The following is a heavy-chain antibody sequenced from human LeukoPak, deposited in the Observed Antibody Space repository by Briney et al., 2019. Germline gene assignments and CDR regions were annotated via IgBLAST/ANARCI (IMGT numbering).Heavy chain of an antibody. V-gene: IGHV4-34*01. D-gene: IGHD3-22*01. J-gene: IGHJ5*02. CDR2: INHSGST. Sequence: SETLSLTCAVYGGSFSGYYWSWIRQPPGKGLEWIGGINHSGSTNYNPSLKSRVTISVDTSKNQCSLKLSSVTAADTAVYYCARVSRNYYDSSGYYYANWFDPWGQGTLVTVSS. CDR1: GGSFSGYY. CDR3: ARVSRNYYDSSGYYYANWFDP.